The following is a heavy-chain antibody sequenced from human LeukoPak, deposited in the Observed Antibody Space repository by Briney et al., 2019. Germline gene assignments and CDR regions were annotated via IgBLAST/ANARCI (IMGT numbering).Heavy chain of an antibody. CDR3: ARGSRGKGPAAINSDY. D-gene: IGHD2-2*02. V-gene: IGHV3-30*04. CDR2: ISYDGSNK. CDR1: GFTFSSYA. J-gene: IGHJ4*02. Sequence: GGSLRLSCAASGFTFSSYAMHWVRQAPGKGLEWVAVISYDGSNKYYADSVKGRFTISRDNSKNTLYLQINSLRAEDTAVYYCARGSRGKGPAAINSDYWGQGTLVTVSS.